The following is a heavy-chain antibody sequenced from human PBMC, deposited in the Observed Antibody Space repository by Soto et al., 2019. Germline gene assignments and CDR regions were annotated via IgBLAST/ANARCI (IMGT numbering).Heavy chain of an antibody. Sequence: GGSLRLSCAASGFTFSSYWMNWVRQAPGKGLEWVANIKEDGSEKNYVDSVKGLFIISRDNAKESLFLQMNSLSAEDTAVYYCARGQYGGKGYWGQGT. CDR1: GFTFSSYW. V-gene: IGHV3-7*03. J-gene: IGHJ4*02. CDR3: ARGQYGGKGY. D-gene: IGHD2-15*01. CDR2: IKEDGSEK.